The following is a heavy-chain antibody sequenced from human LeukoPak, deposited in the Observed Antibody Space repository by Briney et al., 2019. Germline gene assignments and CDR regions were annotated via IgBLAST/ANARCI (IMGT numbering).Heavy chain of an antibody. D-gene: IGHD5-12*01. CDR2: IYYSGST. Sequence: SETLSLTCTVSGGFISSSSYYWGWIRQPPGKGLEWIGSIYYSGSTYYNPSLKSRVTISVDTSKNQFSLKLSSVTAADTAVYYCARNGILWPAYFDYWGQGTLVTVSS. CDR3: ARNGILWPAYFDY. CDR1: GGFISSSSYY. V-gene: IGHV4-39*07. J-gene: IGHJ4*02.